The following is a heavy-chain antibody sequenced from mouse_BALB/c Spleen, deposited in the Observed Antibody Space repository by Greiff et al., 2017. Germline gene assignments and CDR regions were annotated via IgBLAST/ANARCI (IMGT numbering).Heavy chain of an antibody. J-gene: IGHJ2*01. D-gene: IGHD1-2*01. V-gene: IGHV5-6*01. CDR2: ISSGGSYT. CDR3: ASFITTAQYYFDY. Sequence: EVNLVESGGDLVKPGGSLKLSCAASGFTFSSYGMSWVRQTPDKRLEWVATISSGGSYTYYPDSVKGRFTISRDNAKNTLYLQMSSLKSEDTAMYYCASFITTAQYYFDYWGQGTTLTVSS. CDR1: GFTFSSYG.